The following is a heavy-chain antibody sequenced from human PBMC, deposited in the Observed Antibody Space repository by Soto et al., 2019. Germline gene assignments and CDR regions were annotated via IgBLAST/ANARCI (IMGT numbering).Heavy chain of an antibody. CDR2: IYYSGST. D-gene: IGHD5-18*01. CDR1: GGSISIGDYH. CDR3: AREEVQLWLPAPYYYGMDV. J-gene: IGHJ6*02. Sequence: SETLSLTCTVSGGSISIGDYHWSCIRQPPGKGLEWIGYIYYSGSTYYNPSLKSRVTISVDTSKNQFSLKLSSVTAADTAVYYCAREEVQLWLPAPYYYGMDVWGQGTTVTVSS. V-gene: IGHV4-30-4*01.